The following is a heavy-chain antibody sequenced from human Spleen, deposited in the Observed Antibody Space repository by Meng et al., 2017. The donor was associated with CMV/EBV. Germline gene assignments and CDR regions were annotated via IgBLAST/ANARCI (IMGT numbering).Heavy chain of an antibody. J-gene: IGHJ4*02. CDR2: IYYSGST. Sequence: ESLKISCTVSGGSITSYYWSWIRQPPGKGLEWIGYIYYSGSTNYNPSLKSRVTISADTSKNQFSLKLSSVTPADTAVYYCARDYTPRGFDYWGQGTLVTVSS. CDR1: GGSITSYY. V-gene: IGHV4-59*01. D-gene: IGHD3-10*01. CDR3: ARDYTPRGFDY.